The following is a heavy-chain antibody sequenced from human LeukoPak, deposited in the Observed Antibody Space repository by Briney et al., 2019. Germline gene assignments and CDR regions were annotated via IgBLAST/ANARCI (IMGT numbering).Heavy chain of an antibody. CDR3: ARGGDSSSWYWFDY. Sequence: PGGSLRLSCAASGFTFSNYWMSWVRQAPGKGLEWVANIKQDGSEKYYVDSVKGRFTISRDNAKNSLYLQMNSLRAEDTAVYYCARGGDSSSWYWFDYWGQGTLVIVTS. J-gene: IGHJ4*02. CDR2: IKQDGSEK. CDR1: GFTFSNYW. V-gene: IGHV3-7*05. D-gene: IGHD6-13*01.